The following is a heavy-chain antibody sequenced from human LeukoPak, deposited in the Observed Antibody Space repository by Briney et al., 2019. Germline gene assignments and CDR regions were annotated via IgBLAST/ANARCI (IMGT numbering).Heavy chain of an antibody. CDR2: ISSSSSTI. CDR3: LREETYAYYDS. Sequence: PGGSLRLSCAASGFTFSTHSMVWARQAPGKGLECVSYISSSSSTIYYADSVKGRFTISRDNAENSVYLQMNSLRAEDTAVYYCLREETYAYYDSWGQGTLVTVSS. CDR1: GFTFSTHS. J-gene: IGHJ4*02. V-gene: IGHV3-48*01. D-gene: IGHD3-16*01.